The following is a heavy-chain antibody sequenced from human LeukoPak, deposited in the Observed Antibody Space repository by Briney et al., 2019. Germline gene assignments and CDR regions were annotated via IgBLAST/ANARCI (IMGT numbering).Heavy chain of an antibody. V-gene: IGHV4-34*01. CDR3: ARGDYYDSSGYSRGMDV. CDR1: GGSFSGYY. Sequence: SETLSLTCAVYGGSFSGYYWSWIRQPPGKGLEWIGEINHSGSTNYNPSLKSRVTISVDTSKNQFSLKLSSVTAADTAVYYCARGDYYDSSGYSRGMDVWGQGTTVTVSS. J-gene: IGHJ6*02. D-gene: IGHD3-22*01. CDR2: INHSGST.